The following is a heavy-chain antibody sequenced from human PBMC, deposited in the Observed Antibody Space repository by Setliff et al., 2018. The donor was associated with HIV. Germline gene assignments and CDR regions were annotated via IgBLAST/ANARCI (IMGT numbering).Heavy chain of an antibody. J-gene: IGHJ6*03. CDR3: ASMGADDWYYYMDV. D-gene: IGHD1-26*01. Sequence: TSETLSLTCAVSGFSISSGHYWAWIRQPPGKGLEWTGSIYHSGTTYDNPSLKSRVTISVDSSKNHFSLILSSVTAADTAVYYCASMGADDWYYYMDVWGKGTTVTVSS. CDR1: GFSISSGHY. CDR2: IYHSGTT. V-gene: IGHV4-38-2*01.